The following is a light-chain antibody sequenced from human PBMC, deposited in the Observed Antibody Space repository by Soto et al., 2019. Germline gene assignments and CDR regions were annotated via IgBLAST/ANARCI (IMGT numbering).Light chain of an antibody. Sequence: DIQMTQSPSSLSASVGDRVTITCRASQSISYYLNWYQQKPGQAPKLLIYAASRLQSGVPSRFSGSGSGTDFTLTISSLQPEDFETYYCQQSHSTPLTFGQGTKMEIK. V-gene: IGKV1-39*01. CDR2: AAS. J-gene: IGKJ1*01. CDR3: QQSHSTPLT. CDR1: QSISYY.